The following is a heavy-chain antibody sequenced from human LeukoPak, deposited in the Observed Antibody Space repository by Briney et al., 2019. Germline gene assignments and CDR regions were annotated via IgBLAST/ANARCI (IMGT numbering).Heavy chain of an antibody. Sequence: ASVKVSCKASGGTFSSYAISWVRQAPGQGLEWMGGIIPIFGTANYAQKLQGRVTITADESTSTAYMELSSLRSEDTAVYYCATPGPYDSSSEPRPDDYWGQGTLVTVSS. CDR3: ATPGPYDSSSEPRPDDY. V-gene: IGHV1-69*01. D-gene: IGHD3-22*01. CDR2: IIPIFGTA. CDR1: GGTFSSYA. J-gene: IGHJ4*02.